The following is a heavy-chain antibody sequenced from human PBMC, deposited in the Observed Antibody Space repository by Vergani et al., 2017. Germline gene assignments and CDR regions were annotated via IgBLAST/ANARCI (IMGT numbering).Heavy chain of an antibody. CDR2: IDPSDSYT. D-gene: IGHD6-19*01. V-gene: IGHV5-10-1*01. CDR3: ARQVAVAGKWWGPYYYYGMDV. Sequence: EVPLVPSGAAVKTPGESLRISCKGSGYCFTSYWISWVRQLPGKGLEWMGRIDPSDSYTNYSPSFQGHVTISADKSISTAYLQWSSLKASDTAMYYCARQVAVAGKWWGPYYYYGMDVWGQGTTVTVSS. J-gene: IGHJ6*02. CDR1: GYCFTSYW.